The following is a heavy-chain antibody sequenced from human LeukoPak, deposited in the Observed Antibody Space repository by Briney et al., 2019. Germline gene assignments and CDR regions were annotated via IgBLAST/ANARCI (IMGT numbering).Heavy chain of an antibody. D-gene: IGHD4-11*01. Sequence: SETLSLTCTVSGGSVSSGSYYWSWIRQPPGKGLEWIGYIYYSGSTNYNPSLKSRVTISVDTSKNQFSLKLSSVTAADTAVYYCARADYSNYGDAFDIWRQGTMVTVSS. V-gene: IGHV4-61*01. CDR3: ARADYSNYGDAFDI. CDR2: IYYSGST. J-gene: IGHJ3*02. CDR1: GGSVSSGSYY.